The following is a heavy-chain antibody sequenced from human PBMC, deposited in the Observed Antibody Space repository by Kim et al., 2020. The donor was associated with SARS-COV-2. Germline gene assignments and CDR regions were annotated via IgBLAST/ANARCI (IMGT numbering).Heavy chain of an antibody. CDR3: VKSGGSGSYSHYSGYDLVPTSFDY. CDR2: ISSNGGST. V-gene: IGHV3-64D*09. CDR1: GFTFSSYA. D-gene: IGHD3-10*01. Sequence: GGSLRLSCSASGFTFSSYAMHWVRQAPGKGLEYVSAISSNGGSTYYADSVKGRFTISRDNSKNTLYLQMSSLRAEDTAVYYCVKSGGSGSYSHYSGYDLVPTSFDYWGQGTLVTVSS. J-gene: IGHJ4*02.